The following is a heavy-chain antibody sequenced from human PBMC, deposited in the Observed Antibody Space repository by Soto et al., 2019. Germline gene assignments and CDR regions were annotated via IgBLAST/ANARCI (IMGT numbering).Heavy chain of an antibody. Sequence: SLRLSCAASGFMVSSNYMSWVRQAPGKGLEWVSVIYSGGSTYYADSVKGRFTISRDNSENTLYLQMNSLRAEDTAVYYCARTCSGGTCSFDYWGQGTLVTVSS. CDR2: IYSGGST. V-gene: IGHV3-66*01. CDR3: ARTCSGGTCSFDY. J-gene: IGHJ4*02. D-gene: IGHD2-15*01. CDR1: GFMVSSNY.